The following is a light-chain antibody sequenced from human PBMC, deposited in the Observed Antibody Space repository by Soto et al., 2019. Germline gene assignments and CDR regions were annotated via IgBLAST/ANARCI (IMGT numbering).Light chain of an antibody. CDR3: QQYGSSPRFT. Sequence: EIVLTQSPGTLSLSPGERATLSCRASQSVSSSYLAWYQQKPGQAPSLLIYGASGRATGLPDRFSGSGSGTDLTVTISRLEPEDFAVYYCQQYGSSPRFTFGPGTKVDIK. J-gene: IGKJ3*01. CDR2: GAS. CDR1: QSVSSSY. V-gene: IGKV3-20*01.